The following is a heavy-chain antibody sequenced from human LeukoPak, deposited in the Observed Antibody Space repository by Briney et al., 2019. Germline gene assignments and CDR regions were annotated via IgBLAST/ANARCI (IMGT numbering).Heavy chain of an antibody. V-gene: IGHV1-69*01. Sequence: GASVKVSCKASGGTFSSYAISWVRQAPGQGLEWMGGIIPIFGTANYAQNFQGRVKVTADESTSTAYMELSSLRSEDTAVYYCARGNYYGSGTYDLDYWGQGTLVTVSS. D-gene: IGHD3-10*01. CDR1: GGTFSSYA. CDR3: ARGNYYGSGTYDLDY. CDR2: IIPIFGTA. J-gene: IGHJ4*02.